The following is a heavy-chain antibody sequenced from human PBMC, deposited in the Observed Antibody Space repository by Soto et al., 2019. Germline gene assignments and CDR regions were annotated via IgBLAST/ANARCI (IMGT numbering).Heavy chain of an antibody. V-gene: IGHV3-30*03. CDR1: GFTFSNYG. CDR3: AMPDYYDSSGPPVDN. Sequence: QVQLVESGGGVVQPGRSLRLSCAASGFTFSNYGMHWVRQAPGKGLEWVAVISYDGSSKYYADSVKGRFTISRDNSKNTLYLQMNSLRAEDTAVYYCAMPDYYDSSGPPVDNWGQGTLVTVSS. J-gene: IGHJ4*02. CDR2: ISYDGSSK. D-gene: IGHD3-22*01.